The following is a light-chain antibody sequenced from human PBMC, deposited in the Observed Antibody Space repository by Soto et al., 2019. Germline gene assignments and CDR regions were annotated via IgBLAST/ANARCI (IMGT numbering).Light chain of an antibody. Sequence: DIQMTQSPSTLSASVGDRVTITCRASQSISGWLAWYQQRPGKATKFLIYKASSLQSGVPSRFSGSGSETEFTLTISSLQPDDFATYYCQQYKSHPYTFGQGTKLEI. CDR1: QSISGW. J-gene: IGKJ2*01. V-gene: IGKV1-5*03. CDR3: QQYKSHPYT. CDR2: KAS.